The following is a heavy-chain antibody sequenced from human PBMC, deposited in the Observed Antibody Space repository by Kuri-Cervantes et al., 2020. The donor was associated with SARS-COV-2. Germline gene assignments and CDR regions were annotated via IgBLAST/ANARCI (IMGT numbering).Heavy chain of an antibody. CDR3: AREGGAVAGTPTRYYYGMDV. CDR1: GFTFSSYE. V-gene: IGHV3-48*03. J-gene: IGHJ6*02. CDR2: ISSSGSTI. D-gene: IGHD6-19*01. Sequence: LSLTCAASGFTFSSYEMSWVRQAPGKGLEWVSYISSSGSTIYYADSVKGRFTISRDNAKNSLYLQMNSLRAEDTAVYYCAREGGAVAGTPTRYYYGMDVWGQGTTVTVSS.